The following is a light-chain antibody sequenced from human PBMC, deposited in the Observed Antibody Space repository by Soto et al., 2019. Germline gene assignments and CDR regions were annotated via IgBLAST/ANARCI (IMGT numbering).Light chain of an antibody. V-gene: IGKV2-28*01. J-gene: IGKJ4*01. Sequence: DILMTQSPLSLPVNPGEPASISCRSSQSLLHRNGYNCLAWYLQKPGQSPHLLIYLGSNRASGVPDRFSGSGSATDCTRKSSRVEAEDVGVYYCRQGLETPLPFGGGTRVEIK. CDR1: QSLLHRNGYNC. CDR2: LGS. CDR3: RQGLETPLP.